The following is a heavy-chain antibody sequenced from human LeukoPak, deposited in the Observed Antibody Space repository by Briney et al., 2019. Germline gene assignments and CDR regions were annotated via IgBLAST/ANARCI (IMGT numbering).Heavy chain of an antibody. CDR3: ARDRYSSSWYGWFDP. D-gene: IGHD6-13*01. CDR2: IYTSGST. Sequence: SETLSLTCTVSGGSISSYYWSWIRQPAGKGLEWIGRIYTSGSTNYNPSLKSRVTMSVDTSKNQFSLKLSSATAADTAVYYCARDRYSSSWYGWFDPWGQGTLVTVSS. V-gene: IGHV4-4*07. J-gene: IGHJ5*02. CDR1: GGSISSYY.